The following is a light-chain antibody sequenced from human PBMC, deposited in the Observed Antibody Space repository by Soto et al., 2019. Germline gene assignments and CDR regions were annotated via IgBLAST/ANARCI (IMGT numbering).Light chain of an antibody. CDR3: SSYTTGNTPYV. J-gene: IGLJ1*01. V-gene: IGLV2-14*03. Sequence: QSVLTQPASVSGSPGQSIVISCTGSISDIGAYDYVSWYQQHPGKAPKLIIYEVSHRPSGISDRLSASKSGNTASLTITGLQAEDEADYYCSSYTTGNTPYVFGAGTKVTVL. CDR1: ISDIGAYDY. CDR2: EVS.